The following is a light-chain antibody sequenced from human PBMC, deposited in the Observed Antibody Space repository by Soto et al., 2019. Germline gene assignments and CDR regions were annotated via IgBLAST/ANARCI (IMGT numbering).Light chain of an antibody. CDR1: QSVSSN. CDR3: QQYNNWPYT. V-gene: IGKV3-15*01. J-gene: IGKJ2*01. Sequence: EIVMTQSPATLSVSPGGRATLSCRASQSVSSNLAWYQQKPGQAPRLLIYGASTRATGIPARFSGSGSGTEFTLTICSLQSEDFAVYYCQQYNNWPYTFGQGTKLEIK. CDR2: GAS.